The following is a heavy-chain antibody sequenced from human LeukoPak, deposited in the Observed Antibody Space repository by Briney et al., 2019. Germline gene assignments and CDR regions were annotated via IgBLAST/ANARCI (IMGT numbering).Heavy chain of an antibody. CDR1: GFTFSSYA. J-gene: IGHJ2*01. V-gene: IGHV3-30-3*01. CDR2: ISYDGSNK. D-gene: IGHD1-26*01. Sequence: GRSLRLSCAASGFTFSSYAMHWVRQAPGQGLGWVAVISYDGSNKYYADSVKGRFTISRDNSKNTLYLQMSSLRAEDTAIYYCAKDRTVGASYWYFDLWGRGTLVTVSS. CDR3: AKDRTVGASYWYFDL.